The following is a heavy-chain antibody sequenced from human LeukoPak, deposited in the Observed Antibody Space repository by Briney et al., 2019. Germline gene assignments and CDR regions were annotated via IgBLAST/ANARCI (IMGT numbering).Heavy chain of an antibody. V-gene: IGHV3-64*02. CDR2: ISSNGRIT. CDR3: ARVSGWYWFDN. D-gene: IGHD6-19*01. J-gene: IGHJ4*02. Sequence: GGSLRLSCAASGFTFGTYAMHWVRQAQGKGLEYVSAISSNGRITYYADSVKGRFTISRDNSKNILYLQMGSLRGEDTAVYYCARVSGWYWFDNWGQGTLVTVSS. CDR1: GFTFGTYA.